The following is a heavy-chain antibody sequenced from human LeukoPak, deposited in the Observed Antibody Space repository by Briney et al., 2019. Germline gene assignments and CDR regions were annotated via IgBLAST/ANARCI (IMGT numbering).Heavy chain of an antibody. CDR2: IYYCGST. V-gene: IGHV4-59*01. Sequence: PSETLSLTCTVSGGSISGYYWSWIRQPPGKGLEYIGYIYYCGSTNYSPSLKSRVTISVDTSKHQFSLKLSSVTAADTAVYYCARLDTIFGVAKGFDYWGQGTLVTVSS. CDR3: ARLDTIFGVAKGFDY. CDR1: GGSISGYY. D-gene: IGHD3-3*01. J-gene: IGHJ4*02.